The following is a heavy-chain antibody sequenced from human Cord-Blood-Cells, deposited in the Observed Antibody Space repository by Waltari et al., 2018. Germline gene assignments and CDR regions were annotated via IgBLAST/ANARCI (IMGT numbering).Heavy chain of an antibody. CDR2: SNSYGSST. Sequence: EVQLVESGGGLVQPGGSLRLSCAASGFTFSSYWMHWVRQAPGKGLVWVAGSNSYGSSTSYADAVKGRFTIARDNAKNTLYLQMNSLRAEDTVVYYCAREAVTTYYYYGMDVWGQGTTVTVSS. V-gene: IGHV3-74*01. J-gene: IGHJ6*02. D-gene: IGHD4-17*01. CDR1: GFTFSSYW. CDR3: AREAVTTYYYYGMDV.